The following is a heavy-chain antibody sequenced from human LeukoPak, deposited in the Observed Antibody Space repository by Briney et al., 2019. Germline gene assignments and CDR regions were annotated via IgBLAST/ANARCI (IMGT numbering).Heavy chain of an antibody. Sequence: SQTLSLTCAISEDSVSSILTTWNWIRQSPSRGLEWLGRTYYRSKWLNDYEVSVKSRITINPDTSKNQFSLQLNSVTPEDTAVYYCARASSGRFDYWGQGTLVTVSS. CDR2: TYYRSKWLN. CDR3: ARASSGRFDY. V-gene: IGHV6-1*01. J-gene: IGHJ4*02. D-gene: IGHD1-26*01. CDR1: EDSVSSILTT.